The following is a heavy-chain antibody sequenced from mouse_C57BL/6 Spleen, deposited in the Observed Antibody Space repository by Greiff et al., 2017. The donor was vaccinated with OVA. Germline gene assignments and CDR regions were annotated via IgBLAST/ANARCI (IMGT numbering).Heavy chain of an antibody. Sequence: QVQLQQPGAELVRPGPSVKLSCKASGYTFNSYWMHWVKQRPGKGLEWIGVIDPSDSFTNYNQNFKGRATLTVDTSSSTAYMQLSSLTSEDASVYYCARGSGYDDEYGFACGGQGTLVTVSA. CDR1: GYTFNSYW. CDR2: IDPSDSFT. CDR3: ARGSGYDDEYGFAC. J-gene: IGHJ3*01. V-gene: IGHV1-59*01. D-gene: IGHD2-4*01.